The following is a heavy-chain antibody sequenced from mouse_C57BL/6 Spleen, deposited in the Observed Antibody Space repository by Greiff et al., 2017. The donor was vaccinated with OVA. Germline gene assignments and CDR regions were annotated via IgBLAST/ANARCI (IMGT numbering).Heavy chain of an antibody. CDR3: ASGGLRLYFDY. Sequence: DVHLVESGGDLVKPGGSLKLSCAASGFTFSSYGMSWVRQTPDKRLEWVATISSGGSYTYYPDSVKGRFTISRDNAKNTLYLQMSSLKSEDTAMYYCASGGLRLYFDYWGQGTTLTVSS. V-gene: IGHV5-6*01. D-gene: IGHD2-4*01. CDR1: GFTFSSYG. J-gene: IGHJ2*01. CDR2: ISSGGSYT.